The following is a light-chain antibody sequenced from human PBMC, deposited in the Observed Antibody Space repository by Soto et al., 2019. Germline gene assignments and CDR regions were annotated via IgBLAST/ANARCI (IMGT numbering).Light chain of an antibody. CDR2: DAS. J-gene: IGKJ1*01. V-gene: IGKV1-5*01. CDR3: QQYNSFWT. CDR1: QSISSW. Sequence: DIQMTQSPSTLSASVGDRVTITCRASQSISSWLAWYQQKPGKAPKLLIYDASYLERGVPSRFSGSGSGTEFTLTISSLQPDDLATYYCQQYNSFWTFGQGNKVDIK.